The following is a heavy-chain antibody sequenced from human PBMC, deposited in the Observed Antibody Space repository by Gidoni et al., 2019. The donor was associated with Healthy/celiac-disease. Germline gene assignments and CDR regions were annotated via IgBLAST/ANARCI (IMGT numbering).Heavy chain of an antibody. V-gene: IGHV4-38-2*02. Sequence: QVQLQESGPGLVKPSETLSLPCTVPGYSLSRGYYWGWIRQPPGKGREWIGSIYHSGSTYYNPSLKSRVTISVDTSKTQCSLKLSSVTAADTAVYYCARDSVYGGNSGPVHYWGQGTLVTGSS. D-gene: IGHD4-17*01. CDR2: IYHSGST. J-gene: IGHJ4*02. CDR1: GYSLSRGYY. CDR3: ARDSVYGGNSGPVHY.